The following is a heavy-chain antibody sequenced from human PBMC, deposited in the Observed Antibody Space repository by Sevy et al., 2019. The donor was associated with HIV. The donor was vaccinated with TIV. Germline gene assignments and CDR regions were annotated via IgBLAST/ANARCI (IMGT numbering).Heavy chain of an antibody. J-gene: IGHJ6*02. D-gene: IGHD3-3*01. V-gene: IGHV3-30*03. CDR1: AFTFSTYG. Sequence: GESLKISCVASAFTFSTYGMHWVRQAPGKGLEWVSVISFDGSHKYYADSVKGRCTVSRDNSKKTLNLQMNSLRAEDTAVYYCARDLRPHLLYSDFWSGYSGMDVWGQGTTVTVSS. CDR2: ISFDGSHK. CDR3: ARDLRPHLLYSDFWSGYSGMDV.